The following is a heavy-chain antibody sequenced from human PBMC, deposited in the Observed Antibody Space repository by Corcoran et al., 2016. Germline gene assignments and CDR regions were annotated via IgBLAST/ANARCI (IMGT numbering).Heavy chain of an antibody. V-gene: IGHV1-18*01. CDR2: ISAYNGNT. CDR3: ARAPIAAAGPGHYYYGMDV. Sequence: QVQLVQSGAEEKKPGASVKVSCRASGYTFTSYGISWVRQAPGQGLEWRGWISAYNGNTNYAQKLQGRVTMTTDTSTSTAYMELRSLRSDETAVYYCARAPIAAAGPGHYYYGMDVWGQGTTVTVSS. CDR1: GYTFTSYG. J-gene: IGHJ6*02. D-gene: IGHD6-13*01.